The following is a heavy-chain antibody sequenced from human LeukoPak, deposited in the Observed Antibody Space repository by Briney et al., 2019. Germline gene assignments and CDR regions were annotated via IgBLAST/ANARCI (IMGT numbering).Heavy chain of an antibody. CDR3: AIERRYGSGSCPDY. CDR2: ISGSGGST. V-gene: IGHV3-23*01. CDR1: GFAFSAYW. D-gene: IGHD3-10*01. Sequence: GGSLRLSCAASGFAFSAYWMDWVRQAPGKGLEWVSAISGSGGSTYYADSVKGRFTISRDNSKNTLYLQMNSLRAEGTAVYYRAIERRYGSGSCPDYWDQGTLLTVS. J-gene: IGHJ4*02.